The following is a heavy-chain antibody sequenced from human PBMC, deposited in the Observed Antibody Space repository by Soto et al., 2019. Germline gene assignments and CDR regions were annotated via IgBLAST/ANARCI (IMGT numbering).Heavy chain of an antibody. CDR1: GGTFSNSP. CDR3: ARYLYYGDYVDS. Sequence: HVQLVQSGAEVKRPGSSVKVSCKASGGTFSNSPLSWVRQGPGQGLEWMGRIIPILGLTNFAQKCQDRVTITANKSTSTVYMELSSLRSEDTAVYYCARYLYYGDYVDSWGQGTLVAESS. J-gene: IGHJ5*01. D-gene: IGHD4-17*01. CDR2: IIPILGLT. V-gene: IGHV1-69*02.